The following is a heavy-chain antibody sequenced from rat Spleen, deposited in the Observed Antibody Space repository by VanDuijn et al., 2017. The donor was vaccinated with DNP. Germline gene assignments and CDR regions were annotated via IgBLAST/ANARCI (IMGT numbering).Heavy chain of an antibody. CDR1: GFNFNDYW. V-gene: IGHV4-2*01. CDR3: VTRGDPYDNWFAY. D-gene: IGHD4-2*01. J-gene: IGHJ3*01. Sequence: EVKLVESGGGLVQPGRSLKLSCAASGFNFNDYWMGWVRQAPGKGLEWIGEINKDSSTIKYAPSLRDKVSFSRDNGQSTLYLQMIGLGSEDTGTYYCVTRGDPYDNWFAYWGRGTLVTVSS. CDR2: INKDSSTI.